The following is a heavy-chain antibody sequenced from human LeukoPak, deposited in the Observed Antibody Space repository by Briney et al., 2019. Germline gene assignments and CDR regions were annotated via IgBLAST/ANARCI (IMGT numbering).Heavy chain of an antibody. V-gene: IGHV4-59*01. J-gene: IGHJ4*02. D-gene: IGHD5-12*01. CDR1: GGSISSYY. CDR2: IYYSGST. Sequence: PSETLSLTCTVSGGSISSYYWSWIRQPPGKGLEWIGYIYYSGSTNYNPSLKSRVTISVDTSKNQFSLKLSSVTAADTAAYYCARGQSVATTTYFDYWGQGTLVTVSS. CDR3: ARGQSVATTTYFDY.